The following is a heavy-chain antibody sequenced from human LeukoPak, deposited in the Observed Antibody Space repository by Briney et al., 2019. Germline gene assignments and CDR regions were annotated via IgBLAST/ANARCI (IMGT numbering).Heavy chain of an antibody. J-gene: IGHJ3*02. CDR1: GGSISSYY. CDR2: IYYSGST. Sequence: SETLSLTCTVSGGSISSYYWSWIRLPPGKGLEWIGYIYYSGSTNYNPSLKSRVTISVDTSKNQFSLKLSSVTAADTAVYYCARATNYDIRPDAFDIWGQGTMVTVSS. CDR3: ARATNYDIRPDAFDI. D-gene: IGHD3-9*01. V-gene: IGHV4-59*01.